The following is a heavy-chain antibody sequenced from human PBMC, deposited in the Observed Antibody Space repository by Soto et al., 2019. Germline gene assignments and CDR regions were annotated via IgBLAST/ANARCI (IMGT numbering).Heavy chain of an antibody. CDR1: GFTCSSYS. D-gene: IGHD3-10*01. CDR3: ARERAGSGSYYNGNYGMDV. CDR2: ISSSSSTI. V-gene: IGHV3-48*02. J-gene: IGHJ6*02. Sequence: GGALRLYGAASGFTCSSYSMNWVRQAPGKGLEWVSYISSSSSTIYYADSVKGRFTISRDNAKNSLYLQMNSLRDEDTAVYYCARERAGSGSYYNGNYGMDVWGQGTTVTVSS.